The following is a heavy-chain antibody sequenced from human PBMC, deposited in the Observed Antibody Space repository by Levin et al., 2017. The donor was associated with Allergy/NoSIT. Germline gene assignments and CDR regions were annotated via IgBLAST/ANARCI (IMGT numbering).Heavy chain of an antibody. CDR3: AGGYDYRWVF. J-gene: IGHJ1*01. V-gene: IGHV4-4*02. D-gene: IGHD5-12*01. Sequence: PGGSLRLSCGVSGGSITTNNWWWSWVRQSPGKGLEWMGEIHHSGSTTDNPPLKSRVTLSVDKSKNQFSLTLSSVTAADTAVYYCAGGYDYRWVFWGQGTLVTVSS. CDR1: GGSITTNNW. CDR2: IHHSGST.